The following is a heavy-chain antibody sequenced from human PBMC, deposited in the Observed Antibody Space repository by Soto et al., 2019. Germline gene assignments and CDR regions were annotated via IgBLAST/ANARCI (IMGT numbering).Heavy chain of an antibody. CDR1: GFSLSTSGVG. Sequence: SGPTLVNPTQTLTLTCTFSGFSLSTSGVGVGWIRQPPGKALEWLALIYWNDDKRYSPSLKSRLTITKDTSKNQVVLTMTNMDPVDTATYNCAHSKIAAAPSGGYYFDYWGQGTLVTVSS. D-gene: IGHD6-13*01. CDR2: IYWNDDK. V-gene: IGHV2-5*01. J-gene: IGHJ4*02. CDR3: AHSKIAAAPSGGYYFDY.